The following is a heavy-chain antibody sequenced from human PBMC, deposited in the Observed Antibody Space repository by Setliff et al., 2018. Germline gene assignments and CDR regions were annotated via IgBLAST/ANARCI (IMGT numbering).Heavy chain of an antibody. J-gene: IGHJ4*02. Sequence: PGGSLRLSCAASGFTFSDSYMSWIRQAPGKGLEWISYISPSSDRVYYSKSVEGRFSVSRDNAKKSLYLQMNSLRVDDTAVYYCARGLRVAVAGFDLWGQGSLVTVSS. D-gene: IGHD6-19*01. CDR1: GFTFSDSY. V-gene: IGHV3-11*01. CDR2: ISPSSDRV. CDR3: ARGLRVAVAGFDL.